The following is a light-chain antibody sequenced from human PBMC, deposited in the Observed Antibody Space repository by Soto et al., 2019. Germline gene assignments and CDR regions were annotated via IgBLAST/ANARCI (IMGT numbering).Light chain of an antibody. Sequence: EIVMTQSPATLSVSPGERATLSCRASQSVSSSVAWYQQIPGQAPRLLIFAASTRATGVPPRFSGSGSGTEFTLTISSLQSEDFAVYYCNKYNSWPPWTFGKGTKVEIK. J-gene: IGKJ1*01. V-gene: IGKV3-15*01. CDR3: NKYNSWPPWT. CDR1: QSVSSS. CDR2: AAS.